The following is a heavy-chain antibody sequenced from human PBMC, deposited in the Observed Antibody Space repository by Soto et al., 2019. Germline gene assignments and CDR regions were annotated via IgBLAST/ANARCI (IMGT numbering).Heavy chain of an antibody. CDR1: GDSISSYY. CDR2: IYKTGST. CDR3: ATGANRRGAVVFEF. D-gene: IGHD3-22*01. Sequence: PSETLSLTCTVSGDSISSYYWSWLRQPPGKGLEWIGYIYKTGSTNYNPSLESRVSISLDTSNNRFSLKMNSVTATDTAVYYCATGANRRGAVVFEFCCQRSLVTVSS. J-gene: IGHJ4*02. V-gene: IGHV4-59*01.